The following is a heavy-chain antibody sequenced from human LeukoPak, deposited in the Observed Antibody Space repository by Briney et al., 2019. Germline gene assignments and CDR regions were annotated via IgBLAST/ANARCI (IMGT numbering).Heavy chain of an antibody. Sequence: SETLSLTCAVYGGSFSGYYWSWIRQPPGKGLEWIGEINHSGSTNYNPSLKSRATVSVDRSKNQFSLKLSSVTAADTAVYYCAREMQNGGPFDYWGQGTLVTVSS. CDR2: INHSGST. J-gene: IGHJ4*02. V-gene: IGHV4-34*01. CDR1: GGSFSGYY. CDR3: AREMQNGGPFDY. D-gene: IGHD4-23*01.